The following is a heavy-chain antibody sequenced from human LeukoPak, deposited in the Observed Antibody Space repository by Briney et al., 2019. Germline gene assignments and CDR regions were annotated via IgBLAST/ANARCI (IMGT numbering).Heavy chain of an antibody. CDR3: ARARRWLQSGVDY. CDR2: IYYSGST. V-gene: IGHV4-59*01. D-gene: IGHD5-24*01. CDR1: GGSISSYY. Sequence: SETLSLTCTVSGGSISSYYWSWIRQPPGKGLEWIGYIYYSGSTNYNPSLKSRVTISVDTSKNQFSLKLSSVIAADTAVYYCARARRWLQSGVDYWGQGTLVTVSS. J-gene: IGHJ4*02.